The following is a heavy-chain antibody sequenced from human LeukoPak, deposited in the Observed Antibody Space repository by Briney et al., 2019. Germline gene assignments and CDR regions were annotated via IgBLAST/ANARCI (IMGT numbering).Heavy chain of an antibody. Sequence: PGGSLRLSCAASGFNFISYALSWVRQAPGRGLEWVSAISGSGGSTYYADSVKGRFTISRDNSKNTLYLQMNSLRAEDTAVYYCAKDRNYYDSSGYYPIFDYWGQGTLVTVSS. D-gene: IGHD3-22*01. J-gene: IGHJ4*02. V-gene: IGHV3-23*01. CDR3: AKDRNYYDSSGYYPIFDY. CDR2: ISGSGGST. CDR1: GFNFISYA.